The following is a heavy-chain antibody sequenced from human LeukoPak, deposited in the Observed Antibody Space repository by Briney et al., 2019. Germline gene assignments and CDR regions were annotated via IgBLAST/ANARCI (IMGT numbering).Heavy chain of an antibody. J-gene: IGHJ4*02. CDR1: GFTFSSYG. D-gene: IGHD3-10*01. CDR2: VWYDGSDK. V-gene: IGHV3-33*01. CDR3: ARDRSYGSGNYYPDY. Sequence: GGSLRLSCAASGFTFSSYGMHWVRQATGKGLEWVALVWYDGSDKFYEDSVKGRFTISRDNSKNTLYLQMNSLRAEDTAVYYCARDRSYGSGNYYPDYWGQGTLVTVSS.